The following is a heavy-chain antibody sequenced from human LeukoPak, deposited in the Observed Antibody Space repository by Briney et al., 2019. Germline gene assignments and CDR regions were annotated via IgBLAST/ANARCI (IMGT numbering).Heavy chain of an antibody. Sequence: GVSLRLSCVVSGFTVSNSYMNWVRQAAGKGLEWLPIIYNSGTTYYADSVRGRFTISRDNSKSTIYLQMKSLRAEDTAVYYCARDSFHTSWGQGTLVTVSS. D-gene: IGHD2-2*02. CDR1: GFTVSNSY. V-gene: IGHV3-66*01. CDR3: ARDSFHTS. J-gene: IGHJ5*02. CDR2: IYNSGTT.